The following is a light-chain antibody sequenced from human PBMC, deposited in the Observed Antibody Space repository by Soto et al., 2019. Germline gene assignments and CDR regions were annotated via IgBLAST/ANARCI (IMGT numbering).Light chain of an antibody. CDR2: DVS. CDR1: QSMSNW. CDR3: QQYNSYPWT. V-gene: IGKV1-5*01. J-gene: IGKJ1*01. Sequence: DIQMTQSPSTLSASVGDRVTITCRASQSMSNWLAWYQQKPGKAPKLLIYDVSRVESGVPSRFSGSGSGTEFIITISSLQPDDFATYYCQQYNSYPWTFGQGTKVEIK.